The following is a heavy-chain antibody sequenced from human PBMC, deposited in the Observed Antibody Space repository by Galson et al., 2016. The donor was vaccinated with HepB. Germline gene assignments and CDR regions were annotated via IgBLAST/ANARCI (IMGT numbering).Heavy chain of an antibody. CDR2: IWYDGSNE. D-gene: IGHD2-21*02. CDR1: GFTFSSYG. J-gene: IGHJ6*03. CDR3: ARDDGGGVTPRSCMDV. V-gene: IGHV3-33*08. Sequence: SLRLSCAASGFTFSSYGMHWVRQAPGKGLEWVAVIWYDGSNEYYADSVKGRFTVSRDNSKNTLYLQMNSLRAEDTAVYYCARDDGGGVTPRSCMDVWGKGTTVTVSS.